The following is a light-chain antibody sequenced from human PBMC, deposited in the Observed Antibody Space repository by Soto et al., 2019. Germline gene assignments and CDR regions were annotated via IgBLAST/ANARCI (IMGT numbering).Light chain of an antibody. J-gene: IGKJ4*01. CDR3: QQANDFPLS. CDR1: QDISSW. CDR2: AAS. Sequence: DIQMTQSQSFVSASVGDRVTITCRASQDISSWLAWYQQKPGKAPNLLIYAASRLQRGVPSRFSGGGSGTDFTLTISSLQPEDCATYYCQQANDFPLSFGGGTKVEIK. V-gene: IGKV1-12*01.